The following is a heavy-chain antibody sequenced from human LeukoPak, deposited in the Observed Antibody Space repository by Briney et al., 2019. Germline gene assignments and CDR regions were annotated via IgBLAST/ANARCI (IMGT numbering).Heavy chain of an antibody. CDR3: ARDRVGEDTAMVTPEYYYYYYGMDV. V-gene: IGHV1-46*01. D-gene: IGHD5-18*01. CDR1: GYTFTSYY. Sequence: ASVKVSCKASGYTFTSYYMHWVRQAPGQGLECMGIINPSGGSTSCAQKFQGRVTMTRDTSTSTVYMELSSLRSEDTAVYYCARDRVGEDTAMVTPEYYYYYYGMDVWGQGTTVTVSS. CDR2: INPSGGST. J-gene: IGHJ6*02.